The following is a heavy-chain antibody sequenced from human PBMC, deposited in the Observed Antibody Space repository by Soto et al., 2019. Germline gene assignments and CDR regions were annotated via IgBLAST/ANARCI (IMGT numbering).Heavy chain of an antibody. V-gene: IGHV4-34*01. CDR3: ARRAVLELRRAQNYYYMDV. CDR2: INHSGST. J-gene: IGHJ6*03. Sequence: SETLSLTCAVYGGSFSGYYWIWIRQPPGKGLEWIGEINHSGSTNYNPSLKSRVTISVDTSKNQFSRKLSSVTAADTAVYYCARRAVLELRRAQNYYYMDVWGKGTTVTVSS. D-gene: IGHD1-7*01. CDR1: GGSFSGYY.